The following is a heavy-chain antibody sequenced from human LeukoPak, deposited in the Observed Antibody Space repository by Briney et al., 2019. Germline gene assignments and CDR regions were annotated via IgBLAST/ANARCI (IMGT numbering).Heavy chain of an antibody. CDR3: ATIKSGYPFGYFDF. J-gene: IGHJ4*02. D-gene: IGHD5-18*01. V-gene: IGHV4-59*11. Sequence: SETLSLTCTVFGVSITAHYWSWLRQPPGKELEWIAYMTDSETTKNNPSLKSRITLSADTSKNQFSLSLSSVTEADTAVYFCATIKSGYPFGYFDFWGQGILVTVSS. CDR1: GVSITAHY. CDR2: MTDSETT.